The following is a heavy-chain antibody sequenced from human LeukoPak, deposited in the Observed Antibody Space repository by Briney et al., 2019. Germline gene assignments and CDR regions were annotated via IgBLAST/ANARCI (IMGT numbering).Heavy chain of an antibody. CDR3: ARAVTPANFDY. V-gene: IGHV4-30-2*01. D-gene: IGHD5-18*01. CDR2: IYHSGST. CDR1: GGSISSGGYS. Sequence: SETLSLTCAVSGGSISSGGYSWSWIRQPPGKGLEWIGYIYHSGSTYYNPSLKSRVTISVDRSKNQFSLKLSSVTAADTAVYYCARAVTPANFDYWGQGTLVAVSS. J-gene: IGHJ4*02.